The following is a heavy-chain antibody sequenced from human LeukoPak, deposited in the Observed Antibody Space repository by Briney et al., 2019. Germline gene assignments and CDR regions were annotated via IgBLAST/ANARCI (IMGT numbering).Heavy chain of an antibody. CDR3: ASGGDSSSWYEFDP. CDR1: GYTLTSDD. CDR2: MNPNSGNT. V-gene: IGHV1-8*01. Sequence: EASVNVSCKASGYTLTSDDINWVRPATGQGLEWMGWMNPNSGNTGYAQKFQGRVTMTRNTSISTAYMELSSQRFEDMAVYYCASGGDSSSWYEFDPWGQGTLVTVSS. J-gene: IGHJ5*02. D-gene: IGHD6-13*01.